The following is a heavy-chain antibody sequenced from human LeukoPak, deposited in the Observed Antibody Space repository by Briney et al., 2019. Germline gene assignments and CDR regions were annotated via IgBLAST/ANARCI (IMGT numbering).Heavy chain of an antibody. CDR3: ARGISDYGDPGWFDP. CDR1: GGSISSGDYY. J-gene: IGHJ5*02. Sequence: PSETLSLTCTVSGGSISSGDYYWSWIRQPPGKGLEWIGYIYYSGSTYYNPSLKSRVTISVDTSKNQFSLKLSSVTAADTAVYYCARGISDYGDPGWFDPWGQGTLVTVSS. CDR2: IYYSGST. V-gene: IGHV4-30-4*08. D-gene: IGHD4-17*01.